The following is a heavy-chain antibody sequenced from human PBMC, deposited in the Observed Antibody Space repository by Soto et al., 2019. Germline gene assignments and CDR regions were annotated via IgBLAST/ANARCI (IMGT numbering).Heavy chain of an antibody. CDR1: GGSFSGYY. V-gene: IGHV4-34*01. CDR3: ARGLRQQLFAY. CDR2: INHSGST. Sequence: SETLSLTCAVYGGSFSGYYWSWIRQPPGKGLEWIGEINHSGSTNYNPSLKSRVTISVDTSKNQFSLKLSSVTAADTAVYYCARGLRQQLFAYWGQGTLVTVSS. D-gene: IGHD6-13*01. J-gene: IGHJ4*02.